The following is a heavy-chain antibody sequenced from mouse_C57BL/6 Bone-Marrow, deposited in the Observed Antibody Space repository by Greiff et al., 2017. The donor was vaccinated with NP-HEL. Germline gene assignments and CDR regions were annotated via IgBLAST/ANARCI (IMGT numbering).Heavy chain of an antibody. D-gene: IGHD1-1*01. Sequence: VQLKESGGGLVKPGGSLKLSCAASGFTFSSYAMSWVRQTPEKRLEWVATISDGGSYTYYPDNVKGRFTISRDNAKNNLYLQMSHLKSEDTAMYYCARDYPLYYGSSYLPYYYAMDYWGQGTSVTVSS. CDR2: ISDGGSYT. CDR1: GFTFSSYA. J-gene: IGHJ4*01. V-gene: IGHV5-4*01. CDR3: ARDYPLYYGSSYLPYYYAMDY.